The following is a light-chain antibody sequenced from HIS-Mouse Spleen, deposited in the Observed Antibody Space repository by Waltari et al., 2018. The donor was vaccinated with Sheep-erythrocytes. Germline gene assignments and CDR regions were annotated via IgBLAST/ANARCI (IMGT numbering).Light chain of an antibody. CDR2: DVS. J-gene: IGLJ3*02. CDR3: CSYAGSYTWV. V-gene: IGLV2-11*01. Sequence: QSALTQPRSVSGSPGQSVTISCTGTTSAVGGDNYVSCYQQHPGKAPNLMIYDVSKRPSGVPDRFSGSKSGNTASLTISGLQAEDEADYYCCSYAGSYTWVFGGGTKLTVL. CDR1: TSAVGGDNY.